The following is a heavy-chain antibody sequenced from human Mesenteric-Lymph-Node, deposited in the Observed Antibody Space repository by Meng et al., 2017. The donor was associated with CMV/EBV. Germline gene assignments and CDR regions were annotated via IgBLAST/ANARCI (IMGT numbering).Heavy chain of an antibody. Sequence: ASVKVSCKASGYAFTANYIHWVRQAPGQGLEWMGWINPHSGGTTYAQRFQGRITMTMDTSISTAYMELSRLGSHDTAVFYCVRDNEASFDKWGQGTLVTVSS. CDR1: GYAFTANY. CDR2: INPHSGGT. V-gene: IGHV1-2*02. CDR3: VRDNEASFDK. J-gene: IGHJ4*02.